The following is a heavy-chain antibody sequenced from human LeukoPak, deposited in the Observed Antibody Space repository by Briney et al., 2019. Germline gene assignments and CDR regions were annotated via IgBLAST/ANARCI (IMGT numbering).Heavy chain of an antibody. CDR3: ARHFGT. D-gene: IGHD3/OR15-3a*01. V-gene: IGHV3-30-3*01. Sequence: GGSLRLSCAASGFTFSSYAMHWVRQAPGKGLEWVAVISYDGSNKYYADSVKGRFTISRDNSKNTLYLQMNSLRAEDTAVYYCARHFGTWGQGTLVTVSS. CDR2: ISYDGSNK. J-gene: IGHJ4*02. CDR1: GFTFSSYA.